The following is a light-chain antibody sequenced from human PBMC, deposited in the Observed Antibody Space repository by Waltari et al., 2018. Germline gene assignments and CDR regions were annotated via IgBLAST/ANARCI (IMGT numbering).Light chain of an antibody. J-gene: IGLJ3*02. CDR3: CSCAGNRV. V-gene: IGLV2-23*01. CDR2: EGY. CDR1: CSDVGSYTL. Sequence: QSALTQPASVSGSPGQSITISCTGTCSDVGSYTLVSWYQHHPGKAPRLIIYEGYKRPSGVSNRFSGAKSGNTACLTISGLQAEDEADYYCCSCAGNRVFGGGTKLTVL.